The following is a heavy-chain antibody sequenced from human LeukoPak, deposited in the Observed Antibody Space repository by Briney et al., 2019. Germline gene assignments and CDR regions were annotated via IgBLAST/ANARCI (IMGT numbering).Heavy chain of an antibody. V-gene: IGHV4-4*02. CDR1: GGSIFSSNW. Sequence: SGTLSLTCAVSGGSIFSSNWWSWVRQPPGKGLEWIGQIFHSGSTSYSPSLKSRVTISVDKSKNQFSLKLTSVTAADTAVYYCARDPPGVRYGRPIFDFWGQGTLVTVSS. J-gene: IGHJ4*02. CDR2: IFHSGST. D-gene: IGHD2-8*01. CDR3: ARDPPGVRYGRPIFDF.